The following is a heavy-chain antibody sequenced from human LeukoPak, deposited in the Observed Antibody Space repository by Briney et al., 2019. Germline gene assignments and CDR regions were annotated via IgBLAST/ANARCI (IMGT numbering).Heavy chain of an antibody. CDR3: ARGGGGLYDYVWGSYRWYAFDI. Sequence: SSETLSLTCAVYGGSFSGYYWSWIRQPPGKGLEWIGEINHSGSTNYNPSLKGRVTISVDTSKNQFSLKLSSVTAADTAVYYCARGGGGLYDYVWGSYRWYAFDIWGQGTMVTVSS. CDR2: INHSGST. D-gene: IGHD3-16*02. CDR1: GGSFSGYY. V-gene: IGHV4-34*01. J-gene: IGHJ3*02.